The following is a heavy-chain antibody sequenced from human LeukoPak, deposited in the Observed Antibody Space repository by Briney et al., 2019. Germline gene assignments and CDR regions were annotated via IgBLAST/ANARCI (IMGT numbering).Heavy chain of an antibody. CDR2: ISAYNGNT. CDR1: GYTFTSHG. J-gene: IGHJ4*02. V-gene: IGHV1-18*01. Sequence: ASVKVSCKASGYTFTSHGISWVRQAPGQGLEWMGWISAYNGNTNYAQKLQGRVTMTTDASTSTAYMELRSLRPDDTAVYYCATYGSGSYPAFYWGQGTLVTVSS. CDR3: ATYGSGSYPAFY. D-gene: IGHD3-10*01.